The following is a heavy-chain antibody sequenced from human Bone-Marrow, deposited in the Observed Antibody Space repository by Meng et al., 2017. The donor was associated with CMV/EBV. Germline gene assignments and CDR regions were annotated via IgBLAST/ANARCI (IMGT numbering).Heavy chain of an antibody. V-gene: IGHV3-23*01. Sequence: GGSLRLSCTVSGFSVGTYSMSWVRQAPGKGLEWVSIMAGTGGVIYADSVKGRFTISRDNSKNTLYLEMTSLRVEDTAVYHCAKVPFSTNPYYFVYWGQGKLV. D-gene: IGHD2-8*01. CDR2: MAGTGGV. CDR1: GFSVGTYS. J-gene: IGHJ4*02. CDR3: AKVPFSTNPYYFVY.